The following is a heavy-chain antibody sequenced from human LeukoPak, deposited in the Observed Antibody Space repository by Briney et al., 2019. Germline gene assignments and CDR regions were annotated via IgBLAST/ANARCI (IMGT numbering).Heavy chain of an antibody. Sequence: SETLSLTCTVSGDSISTGGYYWGWIRQPPGKGLQWVASIYYSGGTYYNPSLKSRVTISADTSKNQFSLRLNSMTAADTAVYYCVAYTSSLRWFDPWGQGILVTVSS. D-gene: IGHD6-13*01. CDR2: IYYSGGT. J-gene: IGHJ5*02. V-gene: IGHV4-39*07. CDR3: VAYTSSLRWFDP. CDR1: GDSISTGGYY.